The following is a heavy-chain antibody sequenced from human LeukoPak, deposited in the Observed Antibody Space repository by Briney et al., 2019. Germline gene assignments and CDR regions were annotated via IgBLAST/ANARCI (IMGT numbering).Heavy chain of an antibody. CDR2: INPNSGDT. J-gene: IGHJ4*02. Sequence: ASVKVSCKASGYTFTSYYMHWVRQAPGQGLEWMGWINPNSGDTNYAQKLQGRVTMTRDPSINTAYMELSRLRSDDTAVYYGARGVESHFDYWGQGTLVTVSS. CDR3: ARGVESHFDY. V-gene: IGHV1-2*02. CDR1: GYTFTSYY. D-gene: IGHD3-3*01.